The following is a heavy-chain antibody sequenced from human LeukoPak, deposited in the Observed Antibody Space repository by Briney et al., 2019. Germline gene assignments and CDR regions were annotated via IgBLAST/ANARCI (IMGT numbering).Heavy chain of an antibody. CDR1: GGSISSSNYY. D-gene: IGHD6-6*01. Sequence: PSETLSLTCTVSGGSISSSNYYWGWIHQPPGKGLEWIGSIYYSGSTYYNPSLKSRVTISVDTSKNQFSLKLSSVTAADTAVYYCARRVSSIAARTFDYWGQGTLVTVSS. CDR2: IYYSGST. V-gene: IGHV4-39*01. J-gene: IGHJ4*02. CDR3: ARRVSSIAARTFDY.